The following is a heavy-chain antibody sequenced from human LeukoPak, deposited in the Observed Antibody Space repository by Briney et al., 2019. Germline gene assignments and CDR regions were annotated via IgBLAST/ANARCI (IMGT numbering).Heavy chain of an antibody. V-gene: IGHV4-59*08. J-gene: IGHJ5*02. CDR2: IDYSGNT. Sequence: SETLSLTCTVSGGSISSYYWSWIRQPPGKGLEWIGYIDYSGNTNYNPSLKSRVTISVDTSKNQFSLKLSAVTAADTAVYYCAGSLLGYCSSTSCYFSFDPWGQGTLVTVSS. CDR1: GGSISSYY. CDR3: AGSLLGYCSSTSCYFSFDP. D-gene: IGHD2-2*01.